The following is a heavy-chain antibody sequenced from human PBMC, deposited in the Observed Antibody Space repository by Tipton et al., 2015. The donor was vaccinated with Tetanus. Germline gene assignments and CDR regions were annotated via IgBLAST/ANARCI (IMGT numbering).Heavy chain of an antibody. CDR3: ARLTGHSMDVVDYYYFCMDV. V-gene: IGHV4-59*01. CDR1: GGSMNSYY. Sequence: TLSLTCTVSGGSMNSYYWSWIRQPPGKGLEWIGYIYYTGSTNYNPSLKSGVTISLDTSKNQFSLKLTSVSAADTAVYYCARLTGHSMDVVDYYYFCMDVWGQGTKVTVSS. J-gene: IGHJ6*02. CDR2: IYYTGST. D-gene: IGHD2-21*01.